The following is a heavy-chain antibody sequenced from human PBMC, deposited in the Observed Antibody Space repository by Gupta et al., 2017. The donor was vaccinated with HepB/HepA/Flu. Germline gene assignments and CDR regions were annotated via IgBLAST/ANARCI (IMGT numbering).Heavy chain of an antibody. J-gene: IGHJ4*02. V-gene: IGHV4-39*01. CDR2: IYYSGST. Sequence: QLQLQESGPGLVKPSETLSLTCTVSGGTISSSSYYWGWIRQPPGKGLEWIGTIYYSGSTYYNPSLKSRVTISVDTFKNQFSLKLTSVTAADTAVYYCARLTYYYDSSAYYYFDYWGQGTLVTVSS. CDR1: GGTISSSSYY. CDR3: ARLTYYYDSSAYYYFDY. D-gene: IGHD3-22*01.